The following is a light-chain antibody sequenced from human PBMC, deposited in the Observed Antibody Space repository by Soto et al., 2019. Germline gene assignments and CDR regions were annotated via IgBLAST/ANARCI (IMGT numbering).Light chain of an antibody. J-gene: IGKJ2*01. CDR2: AAS. V-gene: IGKV3-20*01. CDR3: QQYGDSPET. Sequence: EIVLTQSPGTLSLFPGERATLSCRASQSVRSSYLAWYQVRPGQAPRLLIHAASRRATGIADRFSGSGSGTDFTLTISRLEPEDCAVYYCQQYGDSPETFGQGTKVDIK. CDR1: QSVRSSY.